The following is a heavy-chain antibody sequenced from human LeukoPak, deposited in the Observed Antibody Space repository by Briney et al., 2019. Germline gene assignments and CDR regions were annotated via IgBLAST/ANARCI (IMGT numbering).Heavy chain of an antibody. CDR2: IDPSDSYT. D-gene: IGHD3-3*01. V-gene: IGHV5-10-1*01. Sequence: PGESLKISCKGSGYTFTSYWISWVRQMPGKGLEWMGKIDPSDSYTSYSPSSQGHVTISADKSISAAFLQWSSLKASDTAMYYCARHSHYDFWSGYLDYWGQGTLVTVSS. CDR1: GYTFTSYW. CDR3: ARHSHYDFWSGYLDY. J-gene: IGHJ4*02.